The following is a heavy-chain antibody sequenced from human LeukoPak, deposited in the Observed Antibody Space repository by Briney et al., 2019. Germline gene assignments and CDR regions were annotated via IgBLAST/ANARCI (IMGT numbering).Heavy chain of an antibody. V-gene: IGHV7-4-1*02. CDR1: GYTFTSYA. CDR3: ARDYLGLSSGWYDYYYYGMDV. Sequence: ASVKVSCKASGYTFTSYAMNWVRQAPGQGLEWMEWINTNTGNPTYAQGFTGRFVFSLDTSVSTAYLQISSLKAEDTAVYYCARDYLGLSSGWYDYYYYGMDVWGQGTTVTVSS. CDR2: INTNTGNP. D-gene: IGHD6-19*01. J-gene: IGHJ6*02.